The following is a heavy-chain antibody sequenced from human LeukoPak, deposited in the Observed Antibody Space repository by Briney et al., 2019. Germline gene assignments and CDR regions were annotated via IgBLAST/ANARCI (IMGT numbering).Heavy chain of an antibody. CDR2: TSYRSKWYN. V-gene: IGHV6-1*01. Sequence: SQTLSLTCAISGDSVSSNSVGWHWIRQSPSRGLEWLATTSYRSKWYNDYAESVKTRITVNPDTSQNQFSLQLDSVTPEDTAVYYCARGHNWGLDYWGQGTLVTVSS. CDR3: ARGHNWGLDY. J-gene: IGHJ4*02. D-gene: IGHD1-1*01. CDR1: GDSVSSNSVG.